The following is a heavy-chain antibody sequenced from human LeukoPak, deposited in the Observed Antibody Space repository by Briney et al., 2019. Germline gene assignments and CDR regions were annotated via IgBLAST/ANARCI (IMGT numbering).Heavy chain of an antibody. J-gene: IGHJ3*02. V-gene: IGHV3-20*01. CDR2: INWNGGST. CDR3: ARASNPRGYDFWSGTRYDAFDI. CDR1: GFTFDDYG. D-gene: IGHD3-3*01. Sequence: GGSLRLSCAASGFTFDDYGMSWVRQAPGKGLEWVSGINWNGGSTGYADSVKGRFTISRDNAKNSLYLQMNSLRAEDTALYHCARASNPRGYDFWSGTRYDAFDIWGQGTMVTVSS.